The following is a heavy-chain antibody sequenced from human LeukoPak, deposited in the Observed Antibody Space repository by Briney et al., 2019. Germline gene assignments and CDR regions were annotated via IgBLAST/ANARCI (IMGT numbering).Heavy chain of an antibody. CDR3: ARDERRSNDFDI. CDR2: IYYSGST. D-gene: IGHD5/OR15-5a*01. J-gene: IGHJ3*02. V-gene: IGHV4-30-4*01. CDR1: GGSISSSDYY. Sequence: SQTLSLTCTVSGGSISSSDYYWSWIRQPPGKGLEWIGYIYYSGSTYYNPSLKSRVTISVDTSKNQFSLKLVSVTAADTAVYYCARDERRSNDFDIWGQGTMVTVSS.